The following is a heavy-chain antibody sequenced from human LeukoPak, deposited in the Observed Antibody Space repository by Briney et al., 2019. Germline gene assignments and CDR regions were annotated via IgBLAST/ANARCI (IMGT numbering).Heavy chain of an antibody. CDR3: ARDPSGFGYYDSSGYYYWYFDL. CDR1: GFTFSSYS. D-gene: IGHD3-22*01. Sequence: GGSLRLSCTASGFTFSSYSLNWVRQAPGKGLEWVSSVSTGSNYIYYADSVKGRFTISRDNDKNSLYLQMNSLRVEDTAVYYCARDPSGFGYYDSSGYYYWYFDLWGRGTLVTVSS. V-gene: IGHV3-21*01. J-gene: IGHJ2*01. CDR2: VSTGSNYI.